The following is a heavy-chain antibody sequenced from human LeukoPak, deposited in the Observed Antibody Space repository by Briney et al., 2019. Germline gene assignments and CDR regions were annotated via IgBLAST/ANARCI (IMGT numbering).Heavy chain of an antibody. CDR3: ARYIVSYPHDAFDI. J-gene: IGHJ3*02. CDR2: INHSGST. CDR1: GGSISSSSYY. Sequence: SSETLSLTCTVSGGSISSSSYYWSWIRQPPGKGLEWIGEINHSGSTNYNPSLKSRVTISVDTSKNQFSLKLSSVTAADTAFYYCARYIVSYPHDAFDIWGQGTMVTVSS. V-gene: IGHV4-39*07. D-gene: IGHD1-26*01.